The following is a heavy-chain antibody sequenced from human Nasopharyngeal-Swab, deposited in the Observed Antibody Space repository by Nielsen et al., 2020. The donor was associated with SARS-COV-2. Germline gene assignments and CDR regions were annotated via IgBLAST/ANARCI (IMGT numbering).Heavy chain of an antibody. D-gene: IGHD3-3*01. CDR1: GYTFTSYD. Sequence: ASVKVSCKASGYTFTSYDINWVRQATGQGLEWMGWMNPNSGNTGHAQKFQGRVTMTRNTSISTAYMELSSLRSEDTAVYYCARGPTYYDFWSGYYRGGMDVWGQGTTVTVSS. CDR3: ARGPTYYDFWSGYYRGGMDV. J-gene: IGHJ6*02. V-gene: IGHV1-8*01. CDR2: MNPNSGNT.